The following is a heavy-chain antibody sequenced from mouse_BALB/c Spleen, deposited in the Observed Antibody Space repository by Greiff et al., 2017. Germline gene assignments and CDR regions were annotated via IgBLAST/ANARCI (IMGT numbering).Heavy chain of an antibody. J-gene: IGHJ4*01. Sequence: VQLQQSGAELAKPGASVKMSCKASGYTFTSYWMHWVKQRPGQGLEWIGYINPSTGYTEYNQKFKDKATLTADKSSSTAYMQLSSLTSEDSAVYYCAREAGTWAMDYWGQGTSVTVSS. CDR2: INPSTGYT. CDR3: AREAGTWAMDY. V-gene: IGHV1-7*01. CDR1: GYTFTSYW. D-gene: IGHD4-1*01.